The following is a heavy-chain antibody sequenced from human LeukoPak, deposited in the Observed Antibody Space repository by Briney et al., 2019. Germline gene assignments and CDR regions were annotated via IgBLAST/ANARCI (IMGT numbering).Heavy chain of an antibody. J-gene: IGHJ2*01. Sequence: ASVKVSCKASGYTFTSYAMNWVRQAPGQGLEWMGWMNPNSGNTGYAQKFQGRVTITRNTSISTAYMELSSLRSEDTAVYYCARRVYYDFWSGLYWYFDLWGRGTLVTVSS. CDR1: GYTFTSYA. V-gene: IGHV1-8*03. D-gene: IGHD3-3*01. CDR3: ARRVYYDFWSGLYWYFDL. CDR2: MNPNSGNT.